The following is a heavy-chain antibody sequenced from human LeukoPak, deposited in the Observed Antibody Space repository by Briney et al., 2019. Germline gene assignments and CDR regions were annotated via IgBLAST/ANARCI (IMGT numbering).Heavy chain of an antibody. Sequence: GASVKVSCKASGYTFTTYAMHWVRQAPGQRLEWMGWINAGNGNTKYSQKFQGRVTITRDTSAGKAYMELSSLRSEDTAIYYCARFTMTRGWFDPWGQGTLVTVSS. CDR2: INAGNGNT. V-gene: IGHV1-3*01. D-gene: IGHD3-22*01. J-gene: IGHJ5*02. CDR3: ARFTMTRGWFDP. CDR1: GYTFTTYA.